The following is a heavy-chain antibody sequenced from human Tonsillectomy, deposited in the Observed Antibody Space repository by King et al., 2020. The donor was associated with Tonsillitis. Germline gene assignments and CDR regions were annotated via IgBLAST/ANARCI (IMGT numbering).Heavy chain of an antibody. D-gene: IGHD3-10*01. J-gene: IGHJ4*02. CDR3: ARDMVRGLIQPFDY. CDR2: IYTSGNT. Sequence: VQLQESGPGLVKPSETLSLTCTVSGDSISDYYWSWIRQPAGKGLEWIGRIYTSGNTNYNPSLKSRVTMSVDTSKNQFSLRLSSVNAADTAVYFCARDMVRGLIQPFDYWGQGTLVTVSS. V-gene: IGHV4-4*07. CDR1: GDSISDYY.